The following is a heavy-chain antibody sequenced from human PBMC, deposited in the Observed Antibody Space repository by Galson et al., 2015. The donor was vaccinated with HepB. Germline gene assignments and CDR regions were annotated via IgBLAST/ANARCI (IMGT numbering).Heavy chain of an antibody. V-gene: IGHV3-30*04. CDR3: ARVPVTYYYDSSGYWMDY. CDR2: LLYDGSNK. CDR1: GFTFSSYA. D-gene: IGHD3-22*01. J-gene: IGHJ4*02. Sequence: SLRLSCAASGFTFSSYAMHWVRQAPGKGLEWVAVLLYDGSNKYYADSVKGRFTISRDNSKNTLYLQMNSLRAEDTAVYYCARVPVTYYYDSSGYWMDYWGQGTLVTVSS.